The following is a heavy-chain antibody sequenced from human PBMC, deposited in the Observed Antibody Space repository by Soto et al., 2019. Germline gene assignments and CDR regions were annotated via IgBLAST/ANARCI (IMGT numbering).Heavy chain of an antibody. Sequence: GGSLRLSCAASGFTFSIHWMSWVRQAPGRGLEWVANINGRGGGTYSVDSVKGRFTISRDNAKNTLYLQMNSLRAEDTAVYYCAKVGGDGPYFDYWGQGTLVTVSS. CDR2: INGRGGGT. D-gene: IGHD4-17*01. CDR1: GFTFSIHW. CDR3: AKVGGDGPYFDY. V-gene: IGHV3-7*03. J-gene: IGHJ4*02.